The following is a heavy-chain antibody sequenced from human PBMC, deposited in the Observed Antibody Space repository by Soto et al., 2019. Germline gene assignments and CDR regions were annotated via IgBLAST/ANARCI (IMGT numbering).Heavy chain of an antibody. J-gene: IGHJ4*02. V-gene: IGHV3-74*01. D-gene: IGHD2-15*01. Sequence: GGSLRLSCAASGFTFSSYWMHWVRQAPGKGLVWVSRINSDGSSTSYADSVKGRFTISRDNAKNTLYLQMNSLRAEDTAVYYCAKLGYCSGGSCPFDYWGQGTLVTVSS. CDR1: GFTFSSYW. CDR3: AKLGYCSGGSCPFDY. CDR2: INSDGSST.